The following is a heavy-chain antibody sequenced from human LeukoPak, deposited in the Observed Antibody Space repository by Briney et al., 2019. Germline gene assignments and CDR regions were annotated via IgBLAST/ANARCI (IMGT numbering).Heavy chain of an antibody. Sequence: ASVKVSCKASGYTFTSYGISWVRQAPGQGLEWMGWISAYNGNTNYAQKPQGRVTMTTDTSTSTAYMELRSLRSDDTAVYYCARQNHLLWPRDLYYMDVWGKGTTVTVSS. CDR2: ISAYNGNT. D-gene: IGHD3-10*01. J-gene: IGHJ6*03. CDR1: GYTFTSYG. CDR3: ARQNHLLWPRDLYYMDV. V-gene: IGHV1-18*01.